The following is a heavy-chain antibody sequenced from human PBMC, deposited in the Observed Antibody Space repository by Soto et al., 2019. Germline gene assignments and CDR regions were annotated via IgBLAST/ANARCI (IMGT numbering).Heavy chain of an antibody. V-gene: IGHV4-59*12. Sequence: SETLSLTCTVSGGAIISYYWIWSGHPPGKGLEWIGYIYYSGSTNYNPSLKSRVTISVDTSKNQFSLKLSSVTAADTAVYYCARGYYYDSSGYLGAFDYWGQGTLVTVSS. J-gene: IGHJ4*02. CDR2: IYYSGST. D-gene: IGHD3-22*01. CDR1: GGAIISYY. CDR3: ARGYYYDSSGYLGAFDY.